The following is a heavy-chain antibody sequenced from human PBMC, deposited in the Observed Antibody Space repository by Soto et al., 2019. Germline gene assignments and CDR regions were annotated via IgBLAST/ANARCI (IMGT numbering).Heavy chain of an antibody. V-gene: IGHV3-30-3*01. D-gene: IGHD4-4*01. CDR1: GFTFSSYA. Sequence: VQLVEYGGGVDQPGRSLRLSCAASGFTFSSYAMHWVRQAPGKGLEWVAVISYDGSNKYYADSVKGRFTISRDNSKNTLYLQMNSLRTEDTAVYYCARPLWRDDYNWGYFDLWGRGTLVTVSS. CDR2: ISYDGSNK. CDR3: ARPLWRDDYNWGYFDL. J-gene: IGHJ2*01.